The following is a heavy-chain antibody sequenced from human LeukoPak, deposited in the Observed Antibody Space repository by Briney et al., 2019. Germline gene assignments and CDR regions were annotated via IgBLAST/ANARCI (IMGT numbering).Heavy chain of an antibody. D-gene: IGHD4/OR15-4a*01. CDR2: LNSDETSA. J-gene: IGHJ5*02. Sequence: GGSLRLSCVISGFSFRNYWMHWVRQAPGRGLVWVSRLNSDETSATYADSVKGRFTISRDTAKNTLYLDMNSLRVEDTAVYYXXRAPXTFLTHRFDPWGQGTLVTVSS. CDR3: XRAPXTFLTHRFDP. V-gene: IGHV3-74*03. CDR1: GFSFRNYW.